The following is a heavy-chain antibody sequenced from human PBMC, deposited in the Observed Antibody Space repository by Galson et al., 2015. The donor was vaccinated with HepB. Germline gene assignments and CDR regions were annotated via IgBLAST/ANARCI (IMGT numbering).Heavy chain of an antibody. Sequence: SVKVSCKASGYTFASYAVNWVRQAPGQGLEWMGWINTYTGNPTYAQGFTGRFVFSVDTSVSTVSLQISSLKPEDTAVYYCAREPTSRYFDLWGRGTLVIVSS. V-gene: IGHV7-4-1*02. CDR2: INTYTGNP. CDR3: AREPTSRYFDL. CDR1: GYTFASYA. J-gene: IGHJ2*01.